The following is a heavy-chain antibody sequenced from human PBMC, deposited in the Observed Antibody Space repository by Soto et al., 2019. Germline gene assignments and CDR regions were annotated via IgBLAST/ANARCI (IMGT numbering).Heavy chain of an antibody. CDR2: INHSGST. V-gene: IGHV4-34*01. CDR3: ARARYYDILIRKISYYYGMGL. Sequence: PWGNLAITCAVYGESFSGQYWRWIRPPPGKGLEWIGEINHSGSTNYNPSLKSRVTIAVDTSKNQFSLKLSSVTAADTAVYYCARARYYDILIRKISYYYGMGLWGRVTTVTVPS. CDR1: GESFSGQY. J-gene: IGHJ6*02. D-gene: IGHD3-9*01.